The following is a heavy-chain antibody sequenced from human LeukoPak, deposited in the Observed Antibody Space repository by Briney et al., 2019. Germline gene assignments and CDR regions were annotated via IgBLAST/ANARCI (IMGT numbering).Heavy chain of an antibody. Sequence: PGGSLRLSCAASGFTFSSYSMNWVRQPPGKGLEWVSSISSSSSYIYYADSVKGRFTIARDNANNSLYLQMNSLRAEDTAVYYCARAISSGDFDYWGQGTLVTVSS. CDR3: ARAISSGDFDY. V-gene: IGHV3-21*01. J-gene: IGHJ4*02. D-gene: IGHD6-19*01. CDR2: ISSSSSYI. CDR1: GFTFSSYS.